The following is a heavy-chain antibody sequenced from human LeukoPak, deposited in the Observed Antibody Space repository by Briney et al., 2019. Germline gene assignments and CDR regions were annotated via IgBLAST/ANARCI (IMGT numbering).Heavy chain of an antibody. CDR1: GFTFHDYA. CDR2: ISGDGDTT. D-gene: IGHD4-17*01. CDR3: AKDLSTVFDALNI. V-gene: IGHV3-43*02. J-gene: IGHJ3*02. Sequence: GGSLRLSCAASGFTFHDYAMHWVRQAPGKGLEWVSLISGDGDTTYYAASVKGRFTISRDNKKNFLYLQMSNLGTEDTALFYCAKDLSTVFDALNIWGQGTLVTVPS.